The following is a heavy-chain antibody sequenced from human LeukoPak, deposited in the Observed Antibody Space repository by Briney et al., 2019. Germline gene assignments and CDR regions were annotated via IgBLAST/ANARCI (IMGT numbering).Heavy chain of an antibody. CDR1: GGSINPHY. CDR3: VRDGPCSSTSCNHRNNWLDP. J-gene: IGHJ5*02. V-gene: IGHV4-59*11. CDR2: IYYTGST. Sequence: SETLSLTCTVSGGSINPHYWSWIRQPPGKGLEWIGYIYYTGSTNYNPSLKSRVTLSVDTSKNQLSLKLGSVTAADTAVYYCVRDGPCSSTSCNHRNNWLDPWAREPWSPSPQ. D-gene: IGHD2-2*01.